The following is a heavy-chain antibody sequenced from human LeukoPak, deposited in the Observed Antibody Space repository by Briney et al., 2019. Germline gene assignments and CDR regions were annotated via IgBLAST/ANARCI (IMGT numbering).Heavy chain of an antibody. V-gene: IGHV4-31*03. D-gene: IGHD2-2*01. CDR1: GGSISSGGYY. CDR2: IYYSGST. Sequence: TSQTLSLTCTVSGGSISSGGYYWSWIRQHPGKGLEWIGYIYYSGSTYYNPSLKSRVAISVDTSKNQFSLKLSSVTAADTAVYYCARPSTSWLYGFDIWGRGTMVTVSS. CDR3: ARPSTSWLYGFDI. J-gene: IGHJ3*02.